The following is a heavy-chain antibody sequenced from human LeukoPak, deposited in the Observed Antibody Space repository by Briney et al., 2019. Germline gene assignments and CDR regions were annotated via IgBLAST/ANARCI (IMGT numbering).Heavy chain of an antibody. CDR1: GFTFSSYG. Sequence: GGSLRLSCAASGFTFSSYGMHWVRQAPGKGLAWVAVISYDGSNKYYADSVKGRFTISSHNYKNTLYLQINSLTAEDRDVYYCAKEHCSSTSCYAWLDYYYYYGMYVWGQGTTVTVSS. CDR3: AKEHCSSTSCYAWLDYYYYYGMYV. V-gene: IGHV3-30*18. CDR2: ISYDGSNK. J-gene: IGHJ6*02. D-gene: IGHD2-2*01.